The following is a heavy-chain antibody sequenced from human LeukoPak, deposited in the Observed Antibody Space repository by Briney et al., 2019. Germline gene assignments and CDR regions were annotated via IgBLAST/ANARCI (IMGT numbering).Heavy chain of an antibody. Sequence: GASVKVSCKASGYTFTDYYIHWVRQAPGQGLEWMGGIIPIFGTANYAQKFQGRVTITADKSTSTAYMELSSLRSEDTAVYYCASSTVTTRNWFDPWGQGTLVTVSS. V-gene: IGHV1-69*06. CDR3: ASSTVTTRNWFDP. J-gene: IGHJ5*02. CDR1: GYTFTDYY. CDR2: IIPIFGTA. D-gene: IGHD4-17*01.